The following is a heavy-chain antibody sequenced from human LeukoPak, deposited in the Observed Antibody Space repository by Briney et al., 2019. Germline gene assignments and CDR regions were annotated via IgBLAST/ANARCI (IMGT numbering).Heavy chain of an antibody. CDR1: GYTFTGYY. Sequence: ASVKVSCKASGYTFTGYYMHWVRQAPGQGLEWMGRINPNSSGTNYAQKSQGRVTMTRGTSISTAYMELSRLRSDDTAVYYCAREKTGDNWNDVGVDYWGQGTLVTVSS. CDR3: AREKTGDNWNDVGVDY. J-gene: IGHJ4*02. D-gene: IGHD1-20*01. CDR2: INPNSSGT. V-gene: IGHV1-2*06.